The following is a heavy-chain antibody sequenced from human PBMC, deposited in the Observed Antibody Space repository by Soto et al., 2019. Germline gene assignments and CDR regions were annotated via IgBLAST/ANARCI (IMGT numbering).Heavy chain of an antibody. V-gene: IGHV1-69*12. J-gene: IGHJ6*02. Sequence: QVQLEQSGAEVKKPGSSVKVSCKASGGTFRTAAVSWVRQAPGQGLEWTGGIMPVFRTPDYAQKFHGRVTITADESTSTAYMELSGLRSDDTAVYYCARDNDRPQLGGNYYYILDVWGQGTTITVSS. CDR2: IMPVFRTP. CDR1: GGTFRTAA. D-gene: IGHD2-8*01. CDR3: ARDNDRPQLGGNYYYILDV.